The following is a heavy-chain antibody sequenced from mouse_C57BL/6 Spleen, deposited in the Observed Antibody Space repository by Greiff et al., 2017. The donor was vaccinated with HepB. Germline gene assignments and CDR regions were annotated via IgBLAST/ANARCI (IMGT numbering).Heavy chain of an antibody. D-gene: IGHD2-3*01. CDR1: GFNIKDDY. CDR2: IDPENGDT. CDR3: TTGDGYYEAY. V-gene: IGHV14-4*01. Sequence: VQLKESGAELVRPGASVKLSCTASGFNIKDDYMHWVKQRPEQGLEWIGWIDPENGDTEYASKFQGKATITADTSSNTAYLQLSSLTSEDTAVYYCTTGDGYYEAYWGQGTLVTVSA. J-gene: IGHJ3*01.